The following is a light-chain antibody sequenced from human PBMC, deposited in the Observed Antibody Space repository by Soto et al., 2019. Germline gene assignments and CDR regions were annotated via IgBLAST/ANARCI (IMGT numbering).Light chain of an antibody. V-gene: IGKV3-11*01. Sequence: EFVLTQSPATLSLSPGERATLSCRASQSVSSYLAWYQQKPGQAPRLLIYDTSNRATGVPARFSGSGSGTDFTLTISSLEPEDFAVYYCHQRSIWPPITFGQGTRLEIK. CDR3: HQRSIWPPIT. CDR1: QSVSSY. CDR2: DTS. J-gene: IGKJ5*01.